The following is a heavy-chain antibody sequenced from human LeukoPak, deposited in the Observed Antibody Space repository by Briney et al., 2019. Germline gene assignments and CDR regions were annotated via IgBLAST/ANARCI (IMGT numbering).Heavy chain of an antibody. J-gene: IGHJ4*02. CDR1: GGTIGWDY. V-gene: IGHV4-4*07. Sequence: PSETLSLTCTVSGGTIGWDYWSWIRQSAGKGLEWIGRIYKSGSTNYNPSFRSRVTMSVDTSKNQFSLNVTSVTAADTAVYYCAREEYFQDSNGYSYYFHSWGQGSLVTVSS. CDR3: AREEYFQDSNGYSYYFHS. CDR2: IYKSGST. D-gene: IGHD3-22*01.